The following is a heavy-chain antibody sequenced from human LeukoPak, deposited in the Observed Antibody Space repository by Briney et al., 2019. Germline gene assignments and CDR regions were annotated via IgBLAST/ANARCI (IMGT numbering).Heavy chain of an antibody. CDR3: ASGAYDILTGYSERFDY. D-gene: IGHD3-9*01. V-gene: IGHV4-34*01. Sequence: SETLSVTCAVYGGSFSGDYWSCIRQPPGKGLEWIGEINHSGSTNYNPSLKSRVTISVDTSKNQFSLKLSSVTAADTAVYYCASGAYDILTGYSERFDYWGQGTLVTVSS. CDR2: INHSGST. CDR1: GGSFSGDY. J-gene: IGHJ4*02.